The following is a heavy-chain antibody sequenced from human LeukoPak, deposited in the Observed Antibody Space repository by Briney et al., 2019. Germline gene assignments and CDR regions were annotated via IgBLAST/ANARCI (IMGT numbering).Heavy chain of an antibody. Sequence: PGGSLRLSCAASGFPFSLYAMNWVRQAPGKGLEWVSYINDDSTDIHYADSVKGRFSISRDSARNTLYLQLSSLRAEDTAVYYCARDTFQPGLIDSWGEGTLVIVSS. J-gene: IGHJ4*02. D-gene: IGHD2-2*01. V-gene: IGHV3-21*05. CDR3: ARDTFQPGLIDS. CDR2: INDDSTDI. CDR1: GFPFSLYA.